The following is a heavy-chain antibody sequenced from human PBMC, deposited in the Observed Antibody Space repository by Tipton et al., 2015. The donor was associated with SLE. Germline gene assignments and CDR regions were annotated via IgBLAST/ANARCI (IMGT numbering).Heavy chain of an antibody. V-gene: IGHV1-69*01. CDR2: IIPIFGTA. CDR3: ARDRTYYYGSGSYYGMDV. CDR1: GGTFSSYG. Sequence: QSGAEVKKPGSSVKVSCKSSGGTFSSYGISWVRQASGQGLEWMGGIIPIFGTANYAQKFQGRVTITADESTSTAYMELSSLRSEDTAVYYCARDRTYYYGSGSYYGMDVWGQGTTVTVSS. J-gene: IGHJ6*02. D-gene: IGHD3-10*01.